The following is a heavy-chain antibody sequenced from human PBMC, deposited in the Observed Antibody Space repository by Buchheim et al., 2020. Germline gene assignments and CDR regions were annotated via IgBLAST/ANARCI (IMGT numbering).Heavy chain of an antibody. CDR1: GFTFSSYG. Sequence: QVQLVESGGGVVQPGRSLRLSCAASGFTFSSYGMHWVRQAPGKGLEWVAVISYDGSNKYYADSVKGRFNISRDNFKNTLFLQMNSLRAENTAVYYCAKVCGLGGMDVWGQGTT. CDR3: AKVCGLGGMDV. D-gene: IGHD1-26*01. CDR2: ISYDGSNK. V-gene: IGHV3-30*18. J-gene: IGHJ6*02.